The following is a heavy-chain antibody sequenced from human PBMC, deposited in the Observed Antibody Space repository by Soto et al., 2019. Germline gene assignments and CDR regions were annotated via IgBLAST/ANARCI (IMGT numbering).Heavy chain of an antibody. CDR1: GGSISSSSYY. CDR2: TYYSGST. CDR3: GYSSRADYFDY. Sequence: SETLSLTCTVSGGSISSSSYYWGWIRQPPGKGLEWIGSTYYSGSTYYNPSLKSRVTISVDTSKNQFSLKLSSVTAADMAVYYCGYSSRADYFDYWGQGTLVTVS. D-gene: IGHD6-13*01. V-gene: IGHV4-39*01. J-gene: IGHJ4*02.